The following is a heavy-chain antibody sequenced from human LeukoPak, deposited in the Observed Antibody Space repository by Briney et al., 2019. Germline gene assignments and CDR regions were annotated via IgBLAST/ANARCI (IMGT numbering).Heavy chain of an antibody. Sequence: GASVKVSCKVSGYTLTELSMHWVRQAPGKGLEWMGGFDPEDGETIYARKFQGRVTMTEDTSTDTAYMELSSLRSEDTAVYYCATQALHCSSTSCYHTGGGFDPWGQGTLVTVSS. CDR1: GYTLTELS. CDR3: ATQALHCSSTSCYHTGGGFDP. CDR2: FDPEDGET. V-gene: IGHV1-24*01. D-gene: IGHD2-2*01. J-gene: IGHJ5*02.